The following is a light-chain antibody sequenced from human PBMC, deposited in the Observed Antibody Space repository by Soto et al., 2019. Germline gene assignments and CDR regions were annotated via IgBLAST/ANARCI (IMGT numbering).Light chain of an antibody. CDR3: QQYDNLPIT. V-gene: IGKV1-5*01. J-gene: IGKJ5*01. CDR1: QRISTW. CDR2: DAS. Sequence: DVRMTQSPSTLSVSVVDRVTIACRASQRISTWLAWYQQKPGKAPKLLISDASSLETGVPSRFSGSGSGTDFTFTISSLQPEDIATYYCQQYDNLPITFGQGTRLEIK.